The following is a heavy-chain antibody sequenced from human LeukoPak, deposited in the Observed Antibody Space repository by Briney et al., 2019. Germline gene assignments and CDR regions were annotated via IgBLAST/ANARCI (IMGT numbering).Heavy chain of an antibody. D-gene: IGHD3-22*01. CDR1: GGSISSGGYY. J-gene: IGHJ3*02. Sequence: SETLSLTCTVSGGSISSGGYYWSWIRQPPGKGLEWIGYIYHSGSTYYNPSLKSRVTISVDRSKNQFSLKLSSVTAADTAVYYCARVTYYYDSSGYPRGDAFDIWGQGTMVTVSS. V-gene: IGHV4-30-2*01. CDR2: IYHSGST. CDR3: ARVTYYYDSSGYPRGDAFDI.